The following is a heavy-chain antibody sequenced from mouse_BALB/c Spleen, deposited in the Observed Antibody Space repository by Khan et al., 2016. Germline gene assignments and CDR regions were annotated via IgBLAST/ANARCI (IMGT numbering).Heavy chain of an antibody. J-gene: IGHJ3*01. CDR2: ISGGGSYT. V-gene: IGHV5-9*02. D-gene: IGHD1-1*01. CDR1: GFAFSSYD. CDR3: ARRDYGSSYKGFAY. Sequence: ELVESGGGLVKPGGSLKLSCAASGFAFSSYDMSWVRQTPEKRLEWVATISGGGSYTYYPDSVKGRFTISRDNARNTLYLQMSSLRSEDTALYYCARRDYGSSYKGFAYWGQGTLVTVFA.